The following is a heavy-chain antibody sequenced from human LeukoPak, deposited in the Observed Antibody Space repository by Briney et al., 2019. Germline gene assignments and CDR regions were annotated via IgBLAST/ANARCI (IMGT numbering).Heavy chain of an antibody. CDR1: GYSFTSYW. Sequence: GESLKISCKGSGYSFTSYWIGWVRQMPGKGLEWMGIIYPGDSDTRYSPSFQGQVTISADKSISTAYLQWSSLKASDTAMYYCARQGYSYGPGDDRFDPWGQGTLVTVSS. V-gene: IGHV5-51*01. CDR3: ARQGYSYGPGDDRFDP. J-gene: IGHJ5*02. CDR2: IYPGDSDT. D-gene: IGHD5-18*01.